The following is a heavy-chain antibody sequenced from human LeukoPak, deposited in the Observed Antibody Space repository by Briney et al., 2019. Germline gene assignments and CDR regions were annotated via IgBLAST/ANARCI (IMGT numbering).Heavy chain of an antibody. D-gene: IGHD4/OR15-4a*01. CDR2: VYHTGSA. CDR1: GISFNTYY. J-gene: IGHJ6*02. CDR3: ARDSWDYIAMDV. Sequence: SETLSLTCTVSGISFNTYYWSWIRQSPGKGLEWIGYVYHTGSADYNPSLRSRATISLDTSKNQFSLKLTSATAADTAIYYCARDSWDYIAMDVWGPGTTVIVSS. V-gene: IGHV4-59*01.